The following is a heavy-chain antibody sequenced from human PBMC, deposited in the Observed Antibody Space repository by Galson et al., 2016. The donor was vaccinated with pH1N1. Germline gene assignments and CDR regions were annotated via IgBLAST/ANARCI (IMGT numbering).Heavy chain of an antibody. CDR3: ARPGNYDGDRRGAFDL. CDR2: ITYTSATI. CDR1: GFTFSSWH. Sequence: SLRLSCAASGFTFSSWHMDWVRQAPGEGLEWISFITYTSATIYYADSVKGRFTVSRDNAKNSPYLQMNSLRAEDTVVYYCARPGNYDGDRRGAFDLWGQGTMVTVSP. J-gene: IGHJ3*01. V-gene: IGHV3-48*04. D-gene: IGHD4-23*01.